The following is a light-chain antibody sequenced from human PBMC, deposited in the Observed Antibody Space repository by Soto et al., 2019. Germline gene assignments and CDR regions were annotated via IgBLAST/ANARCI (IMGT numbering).Light chain of an antibody. Sequence: SDELTQPPSVSVSPGQTARITCSGDALPKQYAYWYQQKPVQAPVLVIYKDSERHSGIRERFSGSSSGTTVTLTISGVQAEDEADYYCQSADSSGTYVFGTGTKVTVL. CDR2: KDS. CDR3: QSADSSGTYV. CDR1: ALPKQY. V-gene: IGLV3-25*02. J-gene: IGLJ1*01.